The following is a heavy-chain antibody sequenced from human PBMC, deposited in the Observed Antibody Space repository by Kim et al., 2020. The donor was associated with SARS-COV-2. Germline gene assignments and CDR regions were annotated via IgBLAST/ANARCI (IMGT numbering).Heavy chain of an antibody. V-gene: IGHV3-7*01. CDR2: DGSAK. CDR3: VSTQTFDY. J-gene: IGHJ4*02. Sequence: DGSAKNFVDSVKGRFTTSRDNAKKSLFLQMNSLRVEDTAVYYCVSTQTFDYWGQGNLVIISS.